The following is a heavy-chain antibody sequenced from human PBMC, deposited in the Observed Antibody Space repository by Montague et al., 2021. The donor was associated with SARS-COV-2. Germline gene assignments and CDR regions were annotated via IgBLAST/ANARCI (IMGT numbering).Heavy chain of an antibody. V-gene: IGHV3-21*01. D-gene: IGHD3-3*01. CDR3: ARGYLDVWSGNHYGMDV. J-gene: IGHJ6*02. CDR1: GFTFSNYF. CDR2: LSGSSTHK. Sequence: SLRLFCAASGFTFSNYFMNWVRQAPGQGLEWVSSLSGSSTHKYYSDSLKGRFTISRDNAKNSLYLQINSLRAEDTAVYYCARGYLDVWSGNHYGMDVWGQGTTVTVSS.